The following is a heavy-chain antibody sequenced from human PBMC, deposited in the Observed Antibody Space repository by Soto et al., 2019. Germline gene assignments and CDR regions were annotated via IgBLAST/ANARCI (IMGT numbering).Heavy chain of an antibody. J-gene: IGHJ6*02. D-gene: IGHD3-10*01. CDR3: ASVGPAFGELFSYYGMDV. V-gene: IGHV1-2*04. Sequence: ASVKVSCKASGYTFTGYYMHWVRQAPGQGLEWMGWINPNSGGTNYAQKFQGWVTMTRDTSISTAYMELSRLRSDDTAVYYCASVGPAFGELFSYYGMDVWGQGTTVTVSS. CDR2: INPNSGGT. CDR1: GYTFTGYY.